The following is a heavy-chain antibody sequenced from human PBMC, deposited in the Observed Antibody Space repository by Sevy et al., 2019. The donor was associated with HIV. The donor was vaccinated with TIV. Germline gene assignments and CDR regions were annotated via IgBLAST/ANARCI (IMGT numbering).Heavy chain of an antibody. CDR2: IVVGYGNT. J-gene: IGHJ6*02. CDR1: GFTFTSSA. D-gene: IGHD6-19*01. CDR3: AAADSYSSGWYPNYAMDV. Sequence: ASVKVSCKASGFTFTSSAMQWVRQARGQRLEWIGWIVVGYGNTNYAQKFRERVTITRDMSTSTAYMELSSLRSEDTAVYYCAAADSYSSGWYPNYAMDVWGQGTTVTVS. V-gene: IGHV1-58*02.